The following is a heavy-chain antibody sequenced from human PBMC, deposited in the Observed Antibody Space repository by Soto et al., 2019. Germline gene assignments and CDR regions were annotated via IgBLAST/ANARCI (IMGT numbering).Heavy chain of an antibody. CDR3: ARTTAAASNYYYYYGMDV. Sequence: VASVKVSCKASGGTFSSYAISWVRQAPGQGLEWMGGIIPIFGTANYAQKFQGRVTITADESTSTAYMELSSLRSEDTAVYYCARTTAAASNYYYYYGMDVWGQGTTVTVSS. V-gene: IGHV1-69*13. D-gene: IGHD6-13*01. CDR2: IIPIFGTA. J-gene: IGHJ6*02. CDR1: GGTFSSYA.